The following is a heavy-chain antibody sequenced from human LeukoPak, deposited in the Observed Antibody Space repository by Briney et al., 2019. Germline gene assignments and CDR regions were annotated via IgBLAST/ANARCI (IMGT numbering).Heavy chain of an antibody. V-gene: IGHV3-21*01. Sequence: GGSLRLSCAASGFTFSPYSMNWVRQAPGKGLEWVSSISSSSYIYYADSVKGRFTISRDNAKNSLYLQMNSLRAEDTAVYYCARDLSALGRYDYWGQGTLVTVSS. D-gene: IGHD3-10*01. CDR1: GFTFSPYS. CDR2: ISSSSYI. CDR3: ARDLSALGRYDY. J-gene: IGHJ4*02.